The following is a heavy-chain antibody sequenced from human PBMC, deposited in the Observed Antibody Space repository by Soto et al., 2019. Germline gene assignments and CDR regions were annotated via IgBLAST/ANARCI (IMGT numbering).Heavy chain of an antibody. J-gene: IGHJ4*02. CDR3: ARGGVFDSFDS. CDR2: INHLETT. Sequence: QLQLHMSGSGLVKPSQTLSLTCTVSGASITYGAYSWSWIRQTPGKGLEWIGYINHLETTFYNPSFESRLTLSIDRTKNQFSRNLKSMSAADRAVYFCARGGVFDSFDSWGQGILVPVSS. CDR1: GASITYGAYS. D-gene: IGHD3-10*02. V-gene: IGHV4-30-2*01.